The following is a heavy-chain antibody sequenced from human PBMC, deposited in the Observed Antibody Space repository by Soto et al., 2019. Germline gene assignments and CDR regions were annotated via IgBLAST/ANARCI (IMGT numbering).Heavy chain of an antibody. CDR2: ISYDGSNK. V-gene: IGHV3-30-3*01. CDR1: GFTFSSYA. CDR3: AREASYYDSSGYSFDH. Sequence: TGGSLRLSCAASGFTFSSYAMHWVRQAPGKGLEWVAVISYDGSNKYYADSVKGRFTISRDNSKNTLYLQMNSLRAEDTAVYYCAREASYYDSSGYSFDHWGKGTLVTVSS. D-gene: IGHD3-22*01. J-gene: IGHJ4*02.